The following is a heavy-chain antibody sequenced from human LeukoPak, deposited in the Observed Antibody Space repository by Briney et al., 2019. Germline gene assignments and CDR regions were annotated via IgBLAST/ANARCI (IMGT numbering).Heavy chain of an antibody. D-gene: IGHD3-10*01. CDR2: IKKDGSEK. CDR3: ARDDRGNWFDP. V-gene: IGHV3-7*01. CDR1: GFTSSSDW. J-gene: IGHJ5*02. Sequence: VGSLRLSCAASGFTSSSDWMSCVCHAPGKGLGWVANIKKDGSEKYYVDSVKGRFTISRDNAKNSLYLQMNSLRAEDTAVYYCARDDRGNWFDPWGQGTLVTVSS.